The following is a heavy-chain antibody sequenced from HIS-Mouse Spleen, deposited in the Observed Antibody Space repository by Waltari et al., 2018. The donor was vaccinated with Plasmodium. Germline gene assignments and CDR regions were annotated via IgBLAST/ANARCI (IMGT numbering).Heavy chain of an antibody. J-gene: IGHJ2*01. D-gene: IGHD6-13*01. CDR2: IKQDGSEK. CDR3: ASSWYWYFDL. V-gene: IGHV3-7*01. Sequence: EVQLVESGGGLVQPGGSLRLSCAASGFTFSSYWMSWVRQAPGRGWDWVAKIKQDGSEKYYVDSVKGRFTISRDNAKNSLYLQMNSLRAEDTAVYYCASSWYWYFDLWGRGTLVTVSS. CDR1: GFTFSSYW.